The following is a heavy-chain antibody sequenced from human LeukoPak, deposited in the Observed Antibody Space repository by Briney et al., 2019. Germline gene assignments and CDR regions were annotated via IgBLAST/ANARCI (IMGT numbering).Heavy chain of an antibody. CDR3: ARSYGGYEDY. J-gene: IGHJ4*02. CDR1: GGSISSGGYY. D-gene: IGHD5-12*01. V-gene: IGHV4-31*03. Sequence: PSKTLSLTCTVSGGSISSGGYYWRWLRQHPGKGLEWIGYIYYSGSTYYNPSLKSRVTISVDTSKNQFSLKLSSVTAADTAVYYCARSYGGYEDYWGQGTLVTVSS. CDR2: IYYSGST.